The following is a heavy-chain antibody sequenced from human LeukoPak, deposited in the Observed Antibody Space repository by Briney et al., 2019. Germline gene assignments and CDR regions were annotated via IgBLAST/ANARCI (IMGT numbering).Heavy chain of an antibody. CDR2: INAGNGNT. CDR1: GYSFTDYA. CDR3: ARAGYCSRTSCSDAFEI. J-gene: IGHJ3*02. V-gene: IGHV1-3*01. D-gene: IGHD2-2*03. Sequence: ASVKVSCKASGYSFTDYAMHWVRQAPGQRPEWMGWINAGNGNTKYSLNFQGRVTITRDTSASTVYMELSSLRSEDTAVYYCARAGYCSRTSCSDAFEIWGQGTMVTVPS.